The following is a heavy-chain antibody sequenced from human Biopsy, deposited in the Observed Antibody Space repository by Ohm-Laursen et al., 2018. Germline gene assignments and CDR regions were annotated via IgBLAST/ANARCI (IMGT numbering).Heavy chain of an antibody. CDR3: TRGGYYYDSLAYYYWFDP. V-gene: IGHV1-46*01. J-gene: IGHJ5*02. CDR1: GYILTSFY. Sequence: ASVKVSCKISGYILTSFYIHWVRQAPGQGLEWMAGINPSGGSTTYAQRFQGRLIMTRDTSTSTIYMELSSLRSDDTAVYYYTRGGYYYDSLAYYYWFDPWGQGTLVTVSS. D-gene: IGHD3-22*01. CDR2: INPSGGST.